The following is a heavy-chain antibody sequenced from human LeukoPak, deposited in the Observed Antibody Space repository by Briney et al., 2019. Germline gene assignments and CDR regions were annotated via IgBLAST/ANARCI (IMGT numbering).Heavy chain of an antibody. CDR3: AKDIGYYYDSSDYGGPGAAFDI. D-gene: IGHD3-22*01. J-gene: IGHJ3*02. Sequence: GGPLRLSCAASGFIFENYARHGVRQAPGKGLEWVSGISWNNGSIAYADSAKGRFTISRDNAKISLYLQMNSLRAEDTALYFCAKDIGYYYDSSDYGGPGAAFDIWGQGTMVTVSS. CDR1: GFIFENYA. V-gene: IGHV3-9*01. CDR2: ISWNNGSI.